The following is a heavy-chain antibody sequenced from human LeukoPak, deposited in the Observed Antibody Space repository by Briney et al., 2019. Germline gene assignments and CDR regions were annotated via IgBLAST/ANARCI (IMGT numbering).Heavy chain of an antibody. J-gene: IGHJ5*02. D-gene: IGHD2-15*01. Sequence: GGSLRLSCAASGFTVSSNYMSWVRQAPGKGLEWVSVIYSGGSTYYADSVKGRFTISRDSSKNTLYLQMNSLRAEDTAVYYCARSIAPAKRWFDPWGQGTLVTVSS. V-gene: IGHV3-66*02. CDR2: IYSGGST. CDR3: ARSIAPAKRWFDP. CDR1: GFTVSSNY.